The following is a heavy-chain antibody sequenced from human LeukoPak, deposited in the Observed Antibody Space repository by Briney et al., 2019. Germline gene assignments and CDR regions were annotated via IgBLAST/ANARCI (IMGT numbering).Heavy chain of an antibody. CDR3: ASWQDGDYFAFDI. CDR1: GGTFRSYA. Sequence: ASVKVSCKASGGTFRSYAISWVRQAPGQGLEGMGGIIPIFGTANYAQKFQGRVTVTTDESTSTAYMELSSLIPEETAVYYFASWQDGDYFAFDIWGQGTMATVCS. D-gene: IGHD4-17*01. CDR2: IIPIFGTA. V-gene: IGHV1-69*05. J-gene: IGHJ3*02.